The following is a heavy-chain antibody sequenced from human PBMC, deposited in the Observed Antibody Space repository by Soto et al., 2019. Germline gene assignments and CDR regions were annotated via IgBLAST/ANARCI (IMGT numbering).Heavy chain of an antibody. Sequence: ASVKVSCKASGYTFTGYAMDWVRQAPGQGLEWMGWISGYNGNTKYAEKFQGRVTMTTDTSTSTAHMELRSLRSDDTAVYYCAREGQAPYYYYGMDVWGQGTAVTVSS. V-gene: IGHV1-18*01. CDR3: AREGQAPYYYYGMDV. CDR2: ISGYNGNT. J-gene: IGHJ6*02. CDR1: GYTFTGYA.